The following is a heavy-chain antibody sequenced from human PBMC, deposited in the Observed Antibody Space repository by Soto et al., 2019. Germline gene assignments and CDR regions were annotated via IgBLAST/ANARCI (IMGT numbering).Heavy chain of an antibody. D-gene: IGHD2-2*01. V-gene: IGHV1-69*01. CDR2: IIPISGTA. Sequence: QVQLVQSGAEVKKPGSSVKVSCKASGGTFSSYAISWVRQAPGQGLEWMGGIIPISGTANYAQKFQGIVTITVDESTITAYMELSSLRSEDTAVYYCARPQGSSTSLEIYYYYYYGMDVWGQGTTVTVSS. CDR1: GGTFSSYA. J-gene: IGHJ6*02. CDR3: ARPQGSSTSLEIYYYYYYGMDV.